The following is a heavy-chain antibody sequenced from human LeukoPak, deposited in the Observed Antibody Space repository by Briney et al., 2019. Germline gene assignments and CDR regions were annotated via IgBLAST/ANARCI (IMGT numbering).Heavy chain of an antibody. CDR2: IYYSGST. J-gene: IGHJ5*02. V-gene: IGHV4-59*01. D-gene: IGHD2-2*01. CDR1: GGSISSYY. CDR3: ARGAMANNWFDP. Sequence: SETLSLTCTVSGGSISSYYWSWIRQPPGKGLERIGYIYYSGSTNYNPSLKSRVTISVDTSKNQFSLKLSSVTAADTAVYYCARGAMANNWFDPWGQGTLVTVSS.